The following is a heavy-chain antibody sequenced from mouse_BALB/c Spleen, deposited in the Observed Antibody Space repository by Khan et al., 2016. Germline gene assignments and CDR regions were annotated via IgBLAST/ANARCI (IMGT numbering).Heavy chain of an antibody. CDR2: INPNSGYT. V-gene: IGHV1-4*02. CDR3: ARSRDGYYRAMDY. Sequence: QVQLQQSAAELARPGASVKMSCKASGYTFIRYTMHWVKQRPGQGLEWIGYINPNSGYTEYNQKFKDKTTLTADKSSSTAYMQLSSLTSEDSAVYYCARSRDGYYRAMDYWGQGTSVTVSS. CDR1: GYTFIRYT. D-gene: IGHD2-3*01. J-gene: IGHJ4*01.